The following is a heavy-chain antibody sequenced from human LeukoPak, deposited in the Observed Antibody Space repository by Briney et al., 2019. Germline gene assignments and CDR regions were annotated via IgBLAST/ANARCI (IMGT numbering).Heavy chain of an antibody. D-gene: IGHD3/OR15-3a*01. Sequence: GGSLRLSCAVSGITLSNYGMSWVRQAPGKGLEWVAGISDSGGSTNYADSVKGRFTISRDNPKDTLYLQMNSLRAEDTAVYFCAKRGVVIRVILVGFHKAAYYFESWGQGALVTVSS. CDR3: AKRGVVIRVILVGFHKAAYYFES. CDR1: GITLSNYG. V-gene: IGHV3-23*01. J-gene: IGHJ4*02. CDR2: ISDSGGST.